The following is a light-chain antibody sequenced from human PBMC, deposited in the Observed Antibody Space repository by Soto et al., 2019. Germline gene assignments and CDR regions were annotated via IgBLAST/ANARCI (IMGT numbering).Light chain of an antibody. Sequence: EIVLTQSPGTLFLSPGERATLSCRASQTVSSSFLAWYQQTPGQAPRLLIYAAPSRATGIPDRFSGSGSGTDFTLTISRLEPEDFAVYYCQQYGNSPQTFGQGTKVDIK. CDR2: AAP. CDR3: QQYGNSPQT. V-gene: IGKV3-20*01. J-gene: IGKJ1*01. CDR1: QTVSSSF.